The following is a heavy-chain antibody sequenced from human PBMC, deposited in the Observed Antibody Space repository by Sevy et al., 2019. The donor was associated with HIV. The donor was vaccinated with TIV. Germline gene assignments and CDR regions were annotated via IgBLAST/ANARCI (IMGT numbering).Heavy chain of an antibody. CDR2: IYPGDSDT. CDR1: GYSFTSYW. Sequence: GESLKISCKGSGYSFTSYWIGWVRQMPGKGLEWMGIIYPGDSDTRYSPSFQGQVTISADKSISTAYLQWSSLKAPDTAMYYCARLSGGTMVRGVIMRPWFDPWGQGTLVTVSS. V-gene: IGHV5-51*01. CDR3: ARLSGGTMVRGVIMRPWFDP. J-gene: IGHJ5*02. D-gene: IGHD3-10*01.